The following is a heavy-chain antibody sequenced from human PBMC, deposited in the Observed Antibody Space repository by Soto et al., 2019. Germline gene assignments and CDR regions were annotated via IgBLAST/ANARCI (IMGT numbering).Heavy chain of an antibody. D-gene: IGHD2-2*01. CDR1: GGSISSSSYY. Sequence: SETLSLTCTVSGGSISSSSYYWGWIRQPPGKGLEWIGSIYYSGSTYYNPSLKSRVTISVDTSKNQFSLKLSSVTAADTAVYYCARLRSLYQLLYNWFDPWGQGTLVTVSS. J-gene: IGHJ5*02. CDR2: IYYSGST. CDR3: ARLRSLYQLLYNWFDP. V-gene: IGHV4-39*01.